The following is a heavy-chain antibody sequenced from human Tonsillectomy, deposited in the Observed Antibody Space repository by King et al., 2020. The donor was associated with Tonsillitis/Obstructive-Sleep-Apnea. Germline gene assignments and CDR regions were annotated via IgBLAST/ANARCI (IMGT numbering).Heavy chain of an antibody. CDR3: ASSIAVAGFFDY. CDR1: GYTFTSYY. J-gene: IGHJ4*02. Sequence: QLVQSGAEVKKPGASVKVSCKASGYTFTSYYMHWVRQAPGQGLDWMGIINTSGGSTSYAQKFQGRVTMTRDTSTSTVYMELSSLRSEDTAVYYCASSIAVAGFFDYWGQGTLVTVSS. CDR2: INTSGGST. D-gene: IGHD6-19*01. V-gene: IGHV1-46*01.